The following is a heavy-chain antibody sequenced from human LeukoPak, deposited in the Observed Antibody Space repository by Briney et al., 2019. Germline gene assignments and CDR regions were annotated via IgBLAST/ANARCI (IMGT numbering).Heavy chain of an antibody. V-gene: IGHV4-4*07. CDR1: VGSISSYY. D-gene: IGHD2-2*01. CDR2: IYTSWST. Sequence: SETLSLTRTLSVGSISSYYWSWIQQPARKGLEGIGRIYTSWSTNYKPSLKSRVTMSVDTSKNQFSLKLSSVTAADTAVYYCARDGRPEGLVPAANYYYYYMDVWGKGTTVTVSS. J-gene: IGHJ6*03. CDR3: ARDGRPEGLVPAANYYYYYMDV.